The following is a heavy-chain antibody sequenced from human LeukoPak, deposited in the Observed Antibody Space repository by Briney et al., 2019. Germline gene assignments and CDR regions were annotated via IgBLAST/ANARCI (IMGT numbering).Heavy chain of an antibody. CDR1: GYSFTNYW. Sequence: GESLKISCRGSGYSFTNYWIAWVRQMPGKGLEWMGIVYPSNSDTRYSPSFEGQVTIPADKSINTAYVQWSSLKASDTAMYYCARHRYSGSDTQGFDYWGQGTLVTVSS. CDR3: ARHRYSGSDTQGFDY. D-gene: IGHD5-12*01. V-gene: IGHV5-51*01. CDR2: VYPSNSDT. J-gene: IGHJ4*02.